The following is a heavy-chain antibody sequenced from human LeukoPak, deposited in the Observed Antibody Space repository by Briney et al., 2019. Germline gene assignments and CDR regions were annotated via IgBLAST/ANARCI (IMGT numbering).Heavy chain of an antibody. D-gene: IGHD2-8*01. CDR1: GYTFTSYG. CDR2: ISAYSGDT. J-gene: IGHJ4*02. V-gene: IGHV1-18*01. CDR3: ARDNGYFDY. Sequence: ASVKVSCKASGYTFTSYGISWVRQAPGQGLEWMGWISAYSGDTNYAQKFQGRATMTTDTSTSTAYMELRSLSSDDTAVYYCARDNGYFDYWGQGTLVTVSS.